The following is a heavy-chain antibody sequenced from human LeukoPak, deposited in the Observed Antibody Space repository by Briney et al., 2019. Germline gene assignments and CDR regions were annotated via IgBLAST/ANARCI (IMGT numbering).Heavy chain of an antibody. Sequence: SETLSLTCAVYGGSFSGYYWSWIRQPPGKGLEWIGEINHSGSTNYNPSLKSRVTISVDTSKNQFSLKLSSVTAADTAVYYCARSRRYNWNSGSYDYWGQGTLVTVSS. J-gene: IGHJ4*02. CDR1: GGSFSGYY. D-gene: IGHD1-7*01. CDR2: INHSGST. V-gene: IGHV4-34*01. CDR3: ARSRRYNWNSGSYDY.